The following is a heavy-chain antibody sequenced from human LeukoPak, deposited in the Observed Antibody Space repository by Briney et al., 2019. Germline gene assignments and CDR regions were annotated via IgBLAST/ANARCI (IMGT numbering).Heavy chain of an antibody. Sequence: PGGSLRLSCAASGFTFSSYAMSWVRQAPGKGLEWVSAISGSGGSTYYADSVKGRFTISRDNSKNTLYLQMNSLRAEDTVVYYCAKDRGRYSGYDYADYWGQGTLVTVSS. CDR1: GFTFSSYA. J-gene: IGHJ4*02. CDR3: AKDRGRYSGYDYADY. CDR2: ISGSGGST. D-gene: IGHD5-12*01. V-gene: IGHV3-23*01.